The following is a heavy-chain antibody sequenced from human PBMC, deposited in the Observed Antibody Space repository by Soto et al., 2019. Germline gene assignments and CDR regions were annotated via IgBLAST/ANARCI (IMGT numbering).Heavy chain of an antibody. CDR3: ASTYSTSWYWFDP. CDR2: IFSNDEK. D-gene: IGHD6-13*01. CDR1: GFSLSNAGLG. J-gene: IGHJ5*02. Sequence: SGPTLVNPTETLTLTCTVSGFSLSNAGLGVSWIRQPPGKALEWLAHIFSNDEKSYSTSLKSRLTTSKDTSKSRVVLTMTNMDPVDTATYYCASTYSTSWYWFDPWGQGTLVTVSS. V-gene: IGHV2-26*04.